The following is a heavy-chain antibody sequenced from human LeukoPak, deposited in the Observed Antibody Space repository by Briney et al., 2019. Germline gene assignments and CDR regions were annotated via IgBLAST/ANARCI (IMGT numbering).Heavy chain of an antibody. V-gene: IGHV4-59*08. Sequence: PSETLSLTCAVSGGSISTYYWSWIRQSPGKGLEWIGYISYYGYTNYNPSLNSRVTMSVDTSKSQFSLRLSSVTASDTAVYYCARHLDYYGSGSYEFWGQGTLVTVSS. CDR1: GGSISTYY. CDR3: ARHLDYYGSGSYEF. D-gene: IGHD3-10*01. CDR2: ISYYGYT. J-gene: IGHJ4*02.